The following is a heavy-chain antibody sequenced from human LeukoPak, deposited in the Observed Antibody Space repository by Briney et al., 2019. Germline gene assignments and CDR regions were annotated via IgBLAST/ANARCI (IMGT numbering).Heavy chain of an antibody. CDR2: ISYSGST. CDR3: AREGTAGTNLNWFDP. CDR1: GGSISSYY. J-gene: IGHJ5*02. D-gene: IGHD1-1*01. V-gene: IGHV4-59*01. Sequence: SETLSLTCTVSGGSISSYYWSWIRQPPGKGLEWIRYISYSGSTNFNPSLKSRVTISVDTSKNQFSLKLSYVTAADTDVYYCAREGTAGTNLNWFDPWGQGTLVTVSS.